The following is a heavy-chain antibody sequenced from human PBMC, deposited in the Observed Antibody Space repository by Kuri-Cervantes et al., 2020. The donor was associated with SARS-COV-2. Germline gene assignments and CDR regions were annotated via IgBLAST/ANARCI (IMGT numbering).Heavy chain of an antibody. D-gene: IGHD3-3*01. Sequence: SETLSLTCAVYGGSFSGYYWSWIRQPAGKGLEWIGRIYTSGSTNYNPSLKSRVTMSVDTSKNQFSLKLSSVTAADTAVYYCARDQGLLEWSPHFDYWGQGTLVTVSS. J-gene: IGHJ4*02. V-gene: IGHV4-4*07. CDR1: GGSFSGYY. CDR2: IYTSGST. CDR3: ARDQGLLEWSPHFDY.